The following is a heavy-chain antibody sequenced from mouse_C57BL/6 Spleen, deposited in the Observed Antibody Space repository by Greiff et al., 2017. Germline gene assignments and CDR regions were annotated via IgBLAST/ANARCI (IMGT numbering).Heavy chain of an antibody. J-gene: IGHJ3*01. Sequence: QVQLQQPGTELVKPGASVKLSCKASGYTFTSYWMHWVKQRPGQGLEWIGNINPSNGGTNYNEKFKSKATLTVDKSSSTAYMQLSSLTSEYSAVYYCARGAYYYSSSSWFAYWGQGTLVTVSA. CDR3: ARGAYYYSSSSWFAY. D-gene: IGHD1-1*01. CDR2: INPSNGGT. CDR1: GYTFTSYW. V-gene: IGHV1-53*01.